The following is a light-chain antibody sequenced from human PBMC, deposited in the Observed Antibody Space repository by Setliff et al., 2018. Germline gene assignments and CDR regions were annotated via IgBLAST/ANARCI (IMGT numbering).Light chain of an antibody. V-gene: IGLV2-14*01. Sequence: LTQPASVSGSPGQSITISCTGTSSDVGGYNYVSWYQQHPGKAPKLMIYDVSKRPSGVSNRFSGSKSGNTASLTISGLQAEDEADYYCSSYTSSSTFVFGTGTKGTV. CDR3: SSYTSSSTFV. J-gene: IGLJ1*01. CDR1: SSDVGGYNY. CDR2: DVS.